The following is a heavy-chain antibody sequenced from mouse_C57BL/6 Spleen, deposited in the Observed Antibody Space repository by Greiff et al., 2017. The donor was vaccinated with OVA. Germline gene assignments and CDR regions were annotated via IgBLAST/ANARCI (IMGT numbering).Heavy chain of an antibody. CDR1: GYTFTSYW. D-gene: IGHD1-1*01. J-gene: IGHJ4*01. Sequence: QVQLQQPGAELVKPGASVKLSCKASGYTFTSYWMHWVKPRPGRGLEWIGRIDPKSGGTKYNEKFKSKATLTVDKPSSTAYMQLSSLTSEDSAVDYCAKNYAYYYAMDYWGQGTSVTVSS. V-gene: IGHV1-72*01. CDR3: AKNYAYYYAMDY. CDR2: IDPKSGGT.